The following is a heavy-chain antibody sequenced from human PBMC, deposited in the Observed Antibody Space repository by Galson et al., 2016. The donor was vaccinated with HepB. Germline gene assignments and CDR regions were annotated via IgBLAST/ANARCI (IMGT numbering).Heavy chain of an antibody. CDR3: AKDIVGLWFGDPWDAFDI. V-gene: IGHV3-9*01. CDR1: GFTFDDYA. D-gene: IGHD3-10*01. CDR2: TSWNSGSI. J-gene: IGHJ3*02. Sequence: SLRLSCAASGFTFDDYAMHWVRQAPGKGLEWVSGTSWNSGSIGYADSVKGRVTISRDNAKNSLYLQMNSLRAEDTALYYCAKDIVGLWFGDPWDAFDIWGQGTMVTVSS.